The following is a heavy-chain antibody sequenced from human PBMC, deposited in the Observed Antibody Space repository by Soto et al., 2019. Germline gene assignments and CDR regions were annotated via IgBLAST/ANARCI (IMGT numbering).Heavy chain of an antibody. D-gene: IGHD2-15*01. Sequence: SGPTLVNPTQTLTLTCTFSGFSLSTSGMCVSWIRQPPGKALEWLALIDWDDDKYYSTSLKTRLTISKDTSKNQVVLTMTNMDPVDTATYYCARIQWGYFSGGSCYPECYGMDVWGQGNTVTVSS. J-gene: IGHJ6*02. CDR2: IDWDDDK. CDR3: ARIQWGYFSGGSCYPECYGMDV. V-gene: IGHV2-70*01. CDR1: GFSLSTSGMC.